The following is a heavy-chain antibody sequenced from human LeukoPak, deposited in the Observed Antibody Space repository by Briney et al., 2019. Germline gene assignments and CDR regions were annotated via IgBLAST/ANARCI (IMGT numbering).Heavy chain of an antibody. D-gene: IGHD2-21*01. Sequence: ASVKVSCKASGGTFSSYAISWVRQAPGQGLEWMGGIIPIFGTANYAQKFQGRVTITTDESTSTAYMELISLISEDTAVYYCARGPNTLLNAYFGYWGQGTLVTVSS. CDR2: IIPIFGTA. CDR3: ARGPNTLLNAYFGY. V-gene: IGHV1-69*05. CDR1: GGTFSSYA. J-gene: IGHJ4*02.